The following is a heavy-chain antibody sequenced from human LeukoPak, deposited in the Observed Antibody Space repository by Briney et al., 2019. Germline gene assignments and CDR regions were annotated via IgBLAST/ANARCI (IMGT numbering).Heavy chain of an antibody. CDR1: GGSISSHY. CDR2: IYTSGST. V-gene: IGHV4-4*07. CDR3: ARDLRWRLNYYYYMDV. Sequence: SETLSLTCTVSGGSISSHYWSWIRQPAGKGLEWIGRIYTSGSTNYNPSLKSRVTMSVDTSKNQFSLKLSSVTAADTAVYYCARDLRWRLNYYYYMDVWGKGTTVTVSS. D-gene: IGHD2-15*01. J-gene: IGHJ6*03.